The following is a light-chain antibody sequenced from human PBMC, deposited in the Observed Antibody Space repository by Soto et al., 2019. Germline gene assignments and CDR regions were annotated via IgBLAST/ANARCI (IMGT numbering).Light chain of an antibody. CDR2: DAS. CDR1: QSVSSY. V-gene: IGKV3-11*01. CDR3: QQRSNWIYT. J-gene: IGKJ2*01. Sequence: ETVLTQFPATLSLSPGERATLSCRASQSVSSYLAWYQQKPGQPPRLLIYDASIRATGIPPRFSGSGSGTAFTLTITSLEPEDFAVYYCQQRSNWIYTFGQGTKLEIK.